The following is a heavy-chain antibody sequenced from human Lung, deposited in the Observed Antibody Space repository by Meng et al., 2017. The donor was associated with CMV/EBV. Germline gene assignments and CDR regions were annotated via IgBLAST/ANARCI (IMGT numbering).Heavy chain of an antibody. V-gene: IGHV3-43*01. D-gene: IGHD3-3*01. Sequence: GEXXKISCAASGFTFDDYTMHWVRQAPGKGLEWVSLISWDGGSTYYADSVKGRFTISRDNSKNSLYLQMNSLRTEDTALYYCAKDHSDFWSGPFDYWRQGTLVTVSS. CDR1: GFTFDDYT. J-gene: IGHJ4*02. CDR2: ISWDGGST. CDR3: AKDHSDFWSGPFDY.